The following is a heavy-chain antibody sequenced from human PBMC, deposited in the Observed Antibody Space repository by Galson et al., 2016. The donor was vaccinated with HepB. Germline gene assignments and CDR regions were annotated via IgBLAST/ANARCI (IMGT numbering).Heavy chain of an antibody. V-gene: IGHV3-33*01. CDR1: GFIFSGYN. CDR2: IWYDGSKK. J-gene: IGHJ4*02. Sequence: SLRLSCAPSGFIFSGYNMHWVRQAPGKGLEWVAVIWYDGSKKYFADFVKGRFAISRDNSKNTLYLQMNSPKAEDTAVYYCSRKVLAGEMYDSDDYVSSARLDYWGQGTLVAVSS. CDR3: SRKVLAGEMYDSDDYVSSARLDY. D-gene: IGHD4-17*01.